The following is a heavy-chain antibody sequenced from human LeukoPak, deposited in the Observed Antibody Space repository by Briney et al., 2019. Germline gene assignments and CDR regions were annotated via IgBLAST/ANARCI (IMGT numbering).Heavy chain of an antibody. CDR2: ISSSSSYI. Sequence: GGSLRLSCAASRFTFSSYSMNWVRQAPGKGLEWVSSISSSSSYIHYADSVKGRFTISRDSAKNSLYLQMNSLRAEDTAVYYCGTLTTVVLDAFDIWGQGTMVTVSS. CDR3: GTLTTVVLDAFDI. D-gene: IGHD4-23*01. CDR1: RFTFSSYS. J-gene: IGHJ3*02. V-gene: IGHV3-21*01.